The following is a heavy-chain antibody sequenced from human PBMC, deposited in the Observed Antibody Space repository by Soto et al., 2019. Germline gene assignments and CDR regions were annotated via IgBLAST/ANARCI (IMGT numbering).Heavy chain of an antibody. CDR1: GYSVSSNSAA. CDR3: ARDRGMVWSRYYLGASEFGFDH. J-gene: IGHJ5*02. Sequence: SQALSLTCAISGYSVSSNSAAWNWIRQSPSRGLEWLGRTYYRSKWYNDYAVSVKSRITINPDTSKNQFSLQLNSVTPEDTAVYYCARDRGMVWSRYYLGASEFGFDHWGQG. V-gene: IGHV6-1*01. D-gene: IGHD3-3*01. CDR2: TYYRSKWYN.